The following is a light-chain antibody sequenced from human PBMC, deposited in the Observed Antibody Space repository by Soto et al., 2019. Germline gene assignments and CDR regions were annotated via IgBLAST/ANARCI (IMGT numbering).Light chain of an antibody. CDR1: NSNIGASYD. CDR2: GDN. Sequence: QLVLTQPPSVSGAPGQRVTISCTGGNSNIGASYDVHWYQQIPGKAPKLLIYGDNNRPSGVPDRFSGSKSGTSASLAITGLQAEDEADYYCPTYDISLSGSVFGGGTKLTVL. CDR3: PTYDISLSGSV. V-gene: IGLV1-40*01. J-gene: IGLJ3*02.